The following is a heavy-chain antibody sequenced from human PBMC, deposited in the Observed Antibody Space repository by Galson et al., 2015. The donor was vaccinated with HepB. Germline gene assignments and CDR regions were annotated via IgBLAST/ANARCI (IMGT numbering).Heavy chain of an antibody. CDR2: ISSSSSYT. D-gene: IGHD5-18*01. CDR1: GFTFSDYY. J-gene: IGHJ4*02. V-gene: IGHV3-11*05. CDR3: ARENSQHRSDSYGY. Sequence: SLRLSCAASGFTFSDYYMSWIRQAPGKGLEWVSYISSSSSYTNYADSVKGRFTISRDNAKNSLYLQMNSLRAEDTAVYYCARENSQHRSDSYGYWGQGTLVTVSS.